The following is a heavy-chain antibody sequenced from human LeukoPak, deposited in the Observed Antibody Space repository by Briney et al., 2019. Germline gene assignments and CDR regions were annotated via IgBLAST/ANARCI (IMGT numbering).Heavy chain of an antibody. V-gene: IGHV1-2*02. Sequence: ASVKVSCKASGYTFTGYYMHWVRQAPGLGLEWMGWINPNSGGTNYAQKFQGRVTMTRDTSISTAYMELSRLRSDDTAVYYCARGPATTKTYYYYGMDVWGQGTTVTVSS. D-gene: IGHD5-12*01. CDR2: INPNSGGT. CDR1: GYTFTGYY. J-gene: IGHJ6*02. CDR3: ARGPATTKTYYYYGMDV.